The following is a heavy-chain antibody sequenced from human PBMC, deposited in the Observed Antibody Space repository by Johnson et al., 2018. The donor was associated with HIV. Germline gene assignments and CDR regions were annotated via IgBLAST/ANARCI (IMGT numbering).Heavy chain of an antibody. D-gene: IGHD6-6*01. CDR3: ATLKGPRLHIAARRPDAFDI. CDR1: GFTFSRYD. Sequence: VQLVESGGGLVQPGGSLRLSCAASGFTFSRYDMHWVRQAPGKGLDYVSGITNGGSTYSADSVKGRFTISRDNSRNTLYLQIGSLRPEDTAVYYCATLKGPRLHIAARRPDAFDIWGQGTMVTVSS. J-gene: IGHJ3*02. CDR2: ITNGGST. V-gene: IGHV3-64*07.